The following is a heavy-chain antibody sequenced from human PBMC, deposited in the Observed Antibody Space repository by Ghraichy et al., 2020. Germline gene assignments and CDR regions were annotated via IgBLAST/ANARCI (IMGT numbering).Heavy chain of an antibody. CDR1: GFSLSTSGMC. V-gene: IGHV2-70*11. Sequence: SGPTLVKPTQTLTLTCTFSGFSLSTSGMCVSWIRQPPGKALEWLARIDWDDDKYYSTSLKTRLTISKDTSKNQVVLTMTNMDPVDTATYYCARLRYFDWLSLGHYYYYMDVWGKGTTVTVSS. J-gene: IGHJ6*03. CDR2: IDWDDDK. CDR3: ARLRYFDWLSLGHYYYYMDV. D-gene: IGHD3-9*01.